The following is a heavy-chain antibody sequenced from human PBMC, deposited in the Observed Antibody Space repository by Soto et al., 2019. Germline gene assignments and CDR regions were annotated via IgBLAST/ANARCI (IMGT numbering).Heavy chain of an antibody. CDR2: IIPIFGTA. D-gene: IGHD6-6*01. CDR1: GGTFSSYA. CDR3: ARGGSYIAASLLDY. J-gene: IGHJ4*02. V-gene: IGHV1-69*13. Sequence: SVKVPCKASGGTFSSYAISWVRQAPGQGLEWMGGIIPIFGTANYAQKFQGRVTITADESTSTAYMELSSLRSEDTAVYYCARGGSYIAASLLDYWGQGTLVTVSS.